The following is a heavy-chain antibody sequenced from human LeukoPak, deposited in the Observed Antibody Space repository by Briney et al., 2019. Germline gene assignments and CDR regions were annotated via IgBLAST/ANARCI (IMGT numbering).Heavy chain of an antibody. D-gene: IGHD6-13*01. V-gene: IGHV3-64D*06. CDR3: VKRGSSLSFDY. CDR1: GSTFGAFP. J-gene: IGHJ4*02. CDR2: ISSNGGST. Sequence: GGPREPSCSPPGSTFGAFPIHGSPRAPGRGRQYVSGISSNGGSTYYADSVKARFTISRDNSKNTLFLQMSSLRAEDTAVYYCVKRGSSLSFDYWGQGTLVTVSS.